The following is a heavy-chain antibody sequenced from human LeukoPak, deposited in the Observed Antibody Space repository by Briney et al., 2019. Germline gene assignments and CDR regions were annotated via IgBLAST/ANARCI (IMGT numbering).Heavy chain of an antibody. D-gene: IGHD6-19*01. Sequence: PGGSLRLSCAASVFTFSGSAMHWVRQASGKGLEWVGRIRSKANSYATAYAASVKGRFTISRDDSKNTAYLQMNSLKTEDTAVYYCTRLGSSGWYNWFDPWGQGTLVTVSS. CDR2: IRSKANSYAT. CDR3: TRLGSSGWYNWFDP. CDR1: VFTFSGSA. V-gene: IGHV3-73*01. J-gene: IGHJ5*02.